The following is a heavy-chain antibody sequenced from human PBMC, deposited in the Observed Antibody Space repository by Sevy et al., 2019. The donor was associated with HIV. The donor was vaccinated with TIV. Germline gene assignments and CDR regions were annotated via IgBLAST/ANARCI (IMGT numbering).Heavy chain of an antibody. Sequence: AAVKVSCKVSGYTLTDLSMHWVGQAPGKGLEWMGGFDPENRKTIYAQKLQGRLTMSEDTSTDTAYMELNNLRSDDTAVYYCATDSRFDYGDFRGFWGQGTLVTVSS. CDR2: FDPENRKT. CDR3: ATDSRFDYGDFRGF. J-gene: IGHJ4*02. V-gene: IGHV1-24*01. CDR1: GYTLTDLS. D-gene: IGHD4-17*01.